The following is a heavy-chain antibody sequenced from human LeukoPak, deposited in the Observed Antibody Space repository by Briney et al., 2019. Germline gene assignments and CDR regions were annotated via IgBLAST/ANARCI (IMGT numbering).Heavy chain of an antibody. Sequence: GGSLRLSCAASGFTVSSNYVSWVRQAPGKGLEWVSVIYSGGSTYYADSVKGRFTISRDNSKNTLYLQMNSLRAEDTAVYYCAREVGPYCSGGSCYPAVDYWGQGTLVTVSS. J-gene: IGHJ4*02. D-gene: IGHD2-15*01. CDR2: IYSGGST. CDR3: AREVGPYCSGGSCYPAVDY. V-gene: IGHV3-66*02. CDR1: GFTVSSNY.